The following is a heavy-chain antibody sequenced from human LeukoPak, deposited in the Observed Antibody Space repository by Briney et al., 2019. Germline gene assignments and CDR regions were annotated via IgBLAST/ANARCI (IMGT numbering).Heavy chain of an antibody. Sequence: SETLSLTCAVYGGSFSGYYWSWIRQPPGMGLEWIGEINHSGSTNYNPSLKSRVTISVDTPKNQFSLKLSSVTAADTAVYYCARFITMVRGLIMGFDYWGQGTLVTVSS. CDR3: ARFITMVRGLIMGFDY. CDR1: GGSFSGYY. J-gene: IGHJ4*02. V-gene: IGHV4-34*01. CDR2: INHSGST. D-gene: IGHD3-10*01.